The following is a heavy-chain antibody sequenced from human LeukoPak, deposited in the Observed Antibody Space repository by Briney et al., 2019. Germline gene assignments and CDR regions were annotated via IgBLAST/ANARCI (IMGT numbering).Heavy chain of an antibody. J-gene: IGHJ4*02. CDR2: IRSKDYGGTT. V-gene: IGHV3-49*03. CDR3: AKEGGLGHYYSSGYYYVSFDY. Sequence: GGSLRLSCTGSGFRFGDYAISWLRQAPGKGLEWVGLIRSKDYGGTTEYAASVKGRLTISRDDSRRTAYLQMNSLRAEDTAVYYCAKEGGLGHYYSSGYYYVSFDYWGQGTLVTVSS. D-gene: IGHD3-22*01. CDR1: GFRFGDYA.